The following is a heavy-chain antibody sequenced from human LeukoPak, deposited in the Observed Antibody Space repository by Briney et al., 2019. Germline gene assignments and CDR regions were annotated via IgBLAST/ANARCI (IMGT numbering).Heavy chain of an antibody. CDR2: IRSKAYGGTT. V-gene: IGHV3-49*03. D-gene: IGHD3-22*01. J-gene: IGHJ4*02. Sequence: GGSLRLSCTASGFTFGDYAMSWFRQTPGKGLEWVGFIRSKAYGGTTEYAASVKGRFTISRDDSKSIAYLQMNSLKTEDTAVYYCTRSYYYDSSGYYWGSSNYWGQGTLVTVSS. CDR3: TRSYYYDSSGYYWGSSNY. CDR1: GFTFGDYA.